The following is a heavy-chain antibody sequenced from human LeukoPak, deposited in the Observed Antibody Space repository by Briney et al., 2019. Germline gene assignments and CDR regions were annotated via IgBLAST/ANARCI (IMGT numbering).Heavy chain of an antibody. Sequence: ASVKVSFKASGYTFTSYDINWVRQATGQGLEWMGWMNPNSGNTGYAQKFQGRVTMTRNTSISTAYMELGSLRSEDTAVYYCARGKGSPGAFDIWGQGTMVTVSS. V-gene: IGHV1-8*01. D-gene: IGHD1-26*01. CDR1: GYTFTSYD. CDR3: ARGKGSPGAFDI. J-gene: IGHJ3*02. CDR2: MNPNSGNT.